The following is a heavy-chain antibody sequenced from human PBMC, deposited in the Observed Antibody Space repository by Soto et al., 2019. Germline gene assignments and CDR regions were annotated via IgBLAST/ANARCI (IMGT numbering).Heavy chain of an antibody. D-gene: IGHD4-17*01. V-gene: IGHV3-33*01. CDR1: GFTFSSYG. CDR2: IWYDGSNK. J-gene: IGHJ6*02. Sequence: QPGGSLRLSCAASGFTFSSYGMHWVRQAPGKGLEWVAVIWYDGSNKYYADSVKGRFTISRDNSKNTLYLQMNSLRAEDTAVYYCARSRPTYGDYFYCYYGMDVWGQGTTVTVSS. CDR3: ARSRPTYGDYFYCYYGMDV.